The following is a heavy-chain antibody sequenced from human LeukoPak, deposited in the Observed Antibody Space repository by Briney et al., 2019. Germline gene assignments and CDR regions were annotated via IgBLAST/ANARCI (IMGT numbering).Heavy chain of an antibody. Sequence: SVKVSCKASGGTFSSYAISWVRQAPGQGLEWMGRIIPILGIANYAQKFQGRVTITADKSTSTAYMELSSLRSEDTAVYYCARDAFSTMVRGVVPRGAFDIWGQGTMVTVSS. CDR3: ARDAFSTMVRGVVPRGAFDI. CDR1: GGTFSSYA. CDR2: IIPILGIA. J-gene: IGHJ3*02. V-gene: IGHV1-69*04. D-gene: IGHD3-10*01.